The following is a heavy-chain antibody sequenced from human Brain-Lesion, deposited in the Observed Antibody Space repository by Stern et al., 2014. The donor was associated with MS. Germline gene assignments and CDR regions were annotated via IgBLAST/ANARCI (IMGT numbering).Heavy chain of an antibody. V-gene: IGHV4-34*01. CDR1: GGSFSGYY. J-gene: IGHJ4*02. CDR2: VNHSGSN. Sequence: QVQLQQWGAGLLKPSETLSLSCAVSGGSFSGYYWSWIRQPPGKGLEWIGEVNHSGSNKYNPSLKSRVTISVDTSKNQFSLKLTSVTAADTALYYCATFHSGSHFWGQGTLVTVSS. D-gene: IGHD3-22*01. CDR3: ATFHSGSHF.